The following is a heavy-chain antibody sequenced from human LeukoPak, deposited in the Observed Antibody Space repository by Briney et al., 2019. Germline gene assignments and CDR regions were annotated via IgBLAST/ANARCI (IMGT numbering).Heavy chain of an antibody. D-gene: IGHD3-10*01. CDR3: VKVAKYYYGSETYYFFEH. CDR1: GFTFSSYE. J-gene: IGHJ4*02. V-gene: IGHV3-48*03. Sequence: GGSLRLSCAASGFTFSSYEMNWVRQAPGKGLEWVSYISSSGSTIYYADSVKGRSTISRDNAKNSLYLQMNSLRVEDTAIYYCVKVAKYYYGSETYYFFEHWGQGTPVTASS. CDR2: ISSSGSTI.